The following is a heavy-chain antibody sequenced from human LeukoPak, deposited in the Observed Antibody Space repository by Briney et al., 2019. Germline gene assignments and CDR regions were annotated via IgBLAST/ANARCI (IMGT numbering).Heavy chain of an antibody. D-gene: IGHD6-19*01. CDR1: GFTFDDYA. V-gene: IGHV3-9*01. CDR2: ISWNSGSI. J-gene: IGHJ4*02. CDR3: AKDAVPVAGPLYYFDY. Sequence: GGSLRLSCAASGFTFDDYAMHWVRQAPGKGLEWVSGISWNSGSIGYADPVKGRFTISRDNAKNSLYLQMNSLRAEDTALYYCAKDAVPVAGPLYYFDYWGQGTLVTVSS.